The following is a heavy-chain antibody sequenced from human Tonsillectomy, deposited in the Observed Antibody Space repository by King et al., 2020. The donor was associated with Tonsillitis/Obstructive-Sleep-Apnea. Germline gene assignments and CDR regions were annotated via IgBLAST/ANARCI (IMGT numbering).Heavy chain of an antibody. CDR1: GGSISSYS. Sequence: VQLQESGPGLVKPSETLSLTCTVSGGSISSYSWSWIRQPPGKGLEWIGYIYSSGSTNYNPSLKSRVTISVDTSKSQFSLKLSSVTAADTAVYYCARDMVLEAGGDAFDIWGQGTMVTVSS. CDR2: IYSSGST. CDR3: ARDMVLEAGGDAFDI. D-gene: IGHD2-8*01. J-gene: IGHJ3*02. V-gene: IGHV4-59*01.